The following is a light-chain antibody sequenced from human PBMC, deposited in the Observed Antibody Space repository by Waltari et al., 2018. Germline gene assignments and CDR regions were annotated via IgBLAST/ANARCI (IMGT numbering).Light chain of an antibody. Sequence: DILMTQSPSSVSASVVDRVTITCRASQGVGSWLAWYQQKAGKAPKLLIYGASTLQSGVPSRFSGSQSGTEFTLTISSLQPEDFATYYCQETNTFPWTFGQGTKVEI. CDR1: QGVGSW. V-gene: IGKV1-12*01. CDR2: GAS. J-gene: IGKJ1*01. CDR3: QETNTFPWT.